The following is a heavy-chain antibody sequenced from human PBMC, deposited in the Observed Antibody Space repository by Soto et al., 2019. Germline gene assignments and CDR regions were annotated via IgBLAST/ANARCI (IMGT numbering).Heavy chain of an antibody. D-gene: IGHD3-22*01. CDR2: INPDNGNT. V-gene: IGHV1-18*01. Sequence: GASVKVSCKASGYTFTRSGISWVRQAPGQGLEWLGWINPDNGNTNYAQHLQGRVSLTTDTSTSTAYMDLRSLRSDDTAVYYCARPHYYDSGGYQNLDYWGQGTLVTGSA. CDR3: ARPHYYDSGGYQNLDY. J-gene: IGHJ4*02. CDR1: GYTFTRSG.